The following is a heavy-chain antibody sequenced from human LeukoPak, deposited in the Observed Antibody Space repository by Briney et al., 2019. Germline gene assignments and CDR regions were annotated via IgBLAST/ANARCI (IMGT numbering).Heavy chain of an antibody. V-gene: IGHV1-18*04. D-gene: IGHD6-19*01. Sequence: ASVKVSCKAFGYTITNYYMHWVRQAPGQGLEWMGWISCFNGDTHYAQKFQGRVTMTTDTSTTTAYMELRSLRSDDTALYYCARDPTNTSGRYAYFDYWGQGTLVTVSS. CDR3: ARDPTNTSGRYAYFDY. J-gene: IGHJ4*02. CDR2: ISCFNGDT. CDR1: GYTITNYY.